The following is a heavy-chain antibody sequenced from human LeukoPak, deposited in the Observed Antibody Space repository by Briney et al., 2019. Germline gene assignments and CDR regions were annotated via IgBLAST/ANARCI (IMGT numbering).Heavy chain of an antibody. V-gene: IGHV1-69*13. D-gene: IGHD6-6*01. J-gene: IGHJ4*02. CDR2: IIPIFGTA. Sequence: ASVKVSCKASGGTFISYAISWVRQAPGQGLEWMGGIIPIFGTANYAQKFQGRVTITADESTSTAYMELSSLRSEDTAVYYCARENKYSSSPTIRQFDYWGQGTLVTVSS. CDR3: ARENKYSSSPTIRQFDY. CDR1: GGTFISYA.